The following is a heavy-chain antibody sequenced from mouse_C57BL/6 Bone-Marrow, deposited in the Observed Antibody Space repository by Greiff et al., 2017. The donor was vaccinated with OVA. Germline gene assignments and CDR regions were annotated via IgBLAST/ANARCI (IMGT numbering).Heavy chain of an antibody. D-gene: IGHD2-2*01. J-gene: IGHJ3*01. CDR1: GFTFSDYY. Sequence: EVHLVESGGGLVQPGGSLKLSCAASGFTFSDYYMYWVRQTPEKRLEWVAYISNGGGSTYYPDTVKGRFTISRDNAKNTLYLQMSRLKSEDTAMYYCARHGYPAWFAYWGQGTLVTVSA. V-gene: IGHV5-12*01. CDR3: ARHGYPAWFAY. CDR2: ISNGGGST.